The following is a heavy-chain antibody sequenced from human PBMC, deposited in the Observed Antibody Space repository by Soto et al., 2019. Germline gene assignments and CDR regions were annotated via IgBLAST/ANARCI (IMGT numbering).Heavy chain of an antibody. J-gene: IGHJ6*03. V-gene: IGHV1-8*01. CDR1: GYTFTSYD. CDR3: ARGGSSISPYYYYYYKDV. D-gene: IGHD2-2*01. CDR2: MNPNSGNT. Sequence: ASVKVSCKASGYTFTSYDINWVRQATGQGLEWMGWMNPNSGNTGYAQKFQGKVTMTRNTSISTAYMELSSLRSEDTAVYYCARGGSSISPYYYYYYKDVWGKGTTVTVSS.